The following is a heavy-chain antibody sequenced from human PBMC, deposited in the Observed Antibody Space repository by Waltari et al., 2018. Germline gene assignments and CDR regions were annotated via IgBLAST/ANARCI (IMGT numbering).Heavy chain of an antibody. CDR1: GGSISSSSYY. CDR3: AGIVVVVAASARWFDP. D-gene: IGHD2-15*01. Sequence: QLQLQESGPGLVKPSETLSLTCTVSGGSISSSSYYWGWIRQPPGKGLEWIGSIYYSGSTYYNPSLKSRVTISVDTSKNQFSLKLSSVTAADTAVYYCAGIVVVVAASARWFDPWGQGTLVTVSS. J-gene: IGHJ5*02. V-gene: IGHV4-39*01. CDR2: IYYSGST.